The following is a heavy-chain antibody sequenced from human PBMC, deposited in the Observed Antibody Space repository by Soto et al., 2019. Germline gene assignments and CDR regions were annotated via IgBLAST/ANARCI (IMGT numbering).Heavy chain of an antibody. CDR2: IAYDGSNR. J-gene: IGHJ4*02. CDR3: AKDGGTGKYYDY. V-gene: IGHV3-30*18. CDR1: GFTFNIYG. Sequence: QVQLVESGGGVVQPGRSVRLSCADSGFTFNIYGMHWVRQAPGKGLEWVSVIAYDGSNRYYAESVKGRFTIHRDNSKNTLDLQLNSLRPEDTAVYYCAKDGGTGKYYDYWGQGSLVTVS. D-gene: IGHD2-15*01.